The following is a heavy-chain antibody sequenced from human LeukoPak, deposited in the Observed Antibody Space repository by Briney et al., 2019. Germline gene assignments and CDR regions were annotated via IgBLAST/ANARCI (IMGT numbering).Heavy chain of an antibody. CDR3: ARLHYSSSWNERDY. CDR1: GFTFSSYS. J-gene: IGHJ4*02. V-gene: IGHV3-48*02. D-gene: IGHD6-13*01. Sequence: QPGGSLRLSCAASGFTFSSYSMNWVRQAPGKGLEWVSYISASNSSIYYADSVKGRFTISRDNAKNSLYLQMNSLRDEDTAVYYCARLHYSSSWNERDYWGQGTLVTVSS. CDR2: ISASNSSI.